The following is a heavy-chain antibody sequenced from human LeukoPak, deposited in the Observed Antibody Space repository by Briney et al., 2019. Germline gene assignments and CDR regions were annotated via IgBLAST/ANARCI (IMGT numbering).Heavy chain of an antibody. CDR3: AGAETTVTNY. Sequence: SETLSLTCTVSGYSISSGYYWGWIRQPPGKGLEWIGSIYHSGSTYYNPSLKSRVTISVDTSKNQFSLKLSSVTAADTAVYYCAGAETTVTNYWGQGTLVTVSS. D-gene: IGHD4-17*01. CDR1: GYSISSGYY. J-gene: IGHJ4*02. CDR2: IYHSGST. V-gene: IGHV4-38-2*02.